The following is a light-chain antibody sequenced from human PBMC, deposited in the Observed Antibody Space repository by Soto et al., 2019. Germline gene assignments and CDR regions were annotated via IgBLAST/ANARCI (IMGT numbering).Light chain of an antibody. Sequence: EIVLTQSPGTLSLSPGERATLSCRASQSVSSSYLAWYQQKPRQAPRLLIYGASSRATGIPDRFSGSGSGTDFPLTISGLESEDFAVYYCQQYGSSPYTFGQGTKLEIK. J-gene: IGKJ2*01. V-gene: IGKV3-20*01. CDR1: QSVSSSY. CDR3: QQYGSSPYT. CDR2: GAS.